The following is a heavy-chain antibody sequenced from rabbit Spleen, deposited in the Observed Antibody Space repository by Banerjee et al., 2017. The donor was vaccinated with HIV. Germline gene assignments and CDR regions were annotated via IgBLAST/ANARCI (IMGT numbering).Heavy chain of an antibody. CDR1: GLDFSSSYW. J-gene: IGHJ4*01. CDR2: IDVAKTGST. Sequence: QEQLEESGGDLVKPGASLTLTCKASGLDFSSSYWICWVRQAPGKGLEWIACIDVAKTGSTYYASWAKGRFTIAKISSTTVTLQMTSLTAADTATYFCARDSAGREDFNLWGPGTLVTVS. CDR3: ARDSAGREDFNL. V-gene: IGHV1S45*01. D-gene: IGHD4-2*01.